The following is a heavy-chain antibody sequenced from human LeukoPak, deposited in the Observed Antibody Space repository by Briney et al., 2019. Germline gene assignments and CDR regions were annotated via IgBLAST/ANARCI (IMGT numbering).Heavy chain of an antibody. CDR2: ISRSGSTK. CDR3: AKDFQWLTGFDY. CDR1: GFTFSDYN. J-gene: IGHJ4*02. Sequence: KPGGSLRLSCAASGFTFSDYNMRWIRQAPGKGLEWVSSISRSGSTKYYADSVKGRFTISRDNAKNSLYLQMNSLRAEDTALYYCAKDFQWLTGFDYWGQGTLVTVSS. V-gene: IGHV3-11*01. D-gene: IGHD6-19*01.